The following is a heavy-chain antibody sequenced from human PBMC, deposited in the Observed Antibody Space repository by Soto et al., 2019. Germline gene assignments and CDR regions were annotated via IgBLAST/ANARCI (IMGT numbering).Heavy chain of an antibody. Sequence: SETLSLTCAVYGGSFSGYYWSWIRQPPGKGLEWIGEINHSGSTNYNPSLKSRVTISVDTSKNQFSLKLSSVTAADTAVYYCARAGYSSSWYLVGYYYYGMDVWGQGTTVTVSS. J-gene: IGHJ6*02. V-gene: IGHV4-34*01. CDR2: INHSGST. D-gene: IGHD6-13*01. CDR1: GGSFSGYY. CDR3: ARAGYSSSWYLVGYYYYGMDV.